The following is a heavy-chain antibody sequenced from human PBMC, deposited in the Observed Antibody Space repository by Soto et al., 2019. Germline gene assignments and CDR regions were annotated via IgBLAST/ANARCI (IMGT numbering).Heavy chain of an antibody. CDR1: GYTFTTFW. D-gene: IGHD2-2*01. V-gene: IGHV5-10-1*01. Sequence: GESLKISCTGFGYTFTTFWISWVRQMPGKGLEWMGRIDPGDTYATYSPAFQGHVTISADKATSTAYLQWSSLKASDTAMYFCARISCNTTTCASWSDPWGQGTIVTVYS. J-gene: IGHJ5*02. CDR2: IDPGDTYA. CDR3: ARISCNTTTCASWSDP.